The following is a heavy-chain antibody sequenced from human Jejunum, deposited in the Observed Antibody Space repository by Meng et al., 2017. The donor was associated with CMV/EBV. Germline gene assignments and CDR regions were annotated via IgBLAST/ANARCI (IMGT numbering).Heavy chain of an antibody. CDR3: ARSDFWSSMDV. J-gene: IGHJ6*02. D-gene: IGHD3-3*01. CDR1: GGSFSGYY. V-gene: IGHV4-34*01. CDR2: IYHSGTT. Sequence: TCAVYGGSFSGYYWNWIRQPPGKGLEWIGEIYHSGTTNYNPSLKSQVTMSLDTSKNQFSLRLSSVTAADTAVYYCARSDFWSSMDVWGQGTTVTVSS.